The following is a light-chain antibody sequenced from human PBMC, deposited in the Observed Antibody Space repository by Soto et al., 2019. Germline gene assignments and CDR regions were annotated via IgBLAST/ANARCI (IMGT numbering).Light chain of an antibody. Sequence: QSVLTQPPSASGTPGQRVTISCSGSSSNIGSNYVYWYQQLPGTAPKLLIYRNNQRPSGVPDRFSGSKSGTSVSLAISGLRSEDEADYYCAAWDDSLSGFYVFGNGTKVTVL. CDR1: SSNIGSNY. V-gene: IGLV1-47*01. CDR3: AAWDDSLSGFYV. J-gene: IGLJ1*01. CDR2: RNN.